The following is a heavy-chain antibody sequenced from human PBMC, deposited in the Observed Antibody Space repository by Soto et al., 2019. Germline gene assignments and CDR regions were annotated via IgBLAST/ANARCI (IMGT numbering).Heavy chain of an antibody. J-gene: IGHJ6*02. CDR2: ILYTGNT. CDR3: ARAAYGSGSYYAPYYYYAMDV. D-gene: IGHD3-10*01. Sequence: SETLSLTCTVSGASVSSYYWSWIRQPPGKGLELLGYILYTGNTNYNPSLKSRVTMSVDTSKNQVSLKLSAVTAADTAVYFCARAAYGSGSYYAPYYYYAMDVWGQGTTVTVSS. CDR1: GASVSSYY. V-gene: IGHV4-59*02.